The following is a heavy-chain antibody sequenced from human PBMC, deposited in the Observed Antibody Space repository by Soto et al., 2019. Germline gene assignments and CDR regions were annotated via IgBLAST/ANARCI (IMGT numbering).Heavy chain of an antibody. CDR2: ISWNSGSI. Sequence: PGGSLRLSCAASGFTFDDYAMHWVRQAPGKGLEWVSGISWNSGSIGYADSVKGRFTISRDNAKNSLYLQMNSLGAEDTALYYCAKEYSRHYGMDVWGQGTTVTVSS. J-gene: IGHJ6*02. CDR3: AKEYSRHYGMDV. V-gene: IGHV3-9*01. CDR1: GFTFDDYA. D-gene: IGHD6-13*01.